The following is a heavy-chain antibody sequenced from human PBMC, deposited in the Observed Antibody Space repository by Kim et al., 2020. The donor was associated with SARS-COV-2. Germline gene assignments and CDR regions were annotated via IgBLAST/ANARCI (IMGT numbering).Heavy chain of an antibody. CDR2: ISSNGGST. CDR3: MNSGSYPPEYFQH. Sequence: GGSLRLSCSASGFTFSIYAMHWVRQAPGKGLEYVSAISSNGGSTYYADSVKGRFTISRDNSKNTVYLQMSSLRTEDTGVYYCMNSGSYPPEYFQHWGQGTLVTVSS. D-gene: IGHD1-26*01. V-gene: IGHV3-64D*09. CDR1: GFTFSIYA. J-gene: IGHJ1*01.